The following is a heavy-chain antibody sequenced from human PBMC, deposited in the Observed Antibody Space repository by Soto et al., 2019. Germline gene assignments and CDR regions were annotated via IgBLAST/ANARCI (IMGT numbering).Heavy chain of an antibody. V-gene: IGHV3-74*01. D-gene: IGHD3-9*01. CDR1: GFTFSSYW. CDR2: INSDGSST. CDR3: ARDRGLRYFDWLTDYYYYGMDV. Sequence: VGSLRLSCAASGFTFSSYWMHWVRQAPGKGLVWVSRINSDGSSTSYADSVKGRFTISRDNAKNTLYLQMNSLRAEDTAVYYCARDRGLRYFDWLTDYYYYGMDVWGQGTTVTVS. J-gene: IGHJ6*02.